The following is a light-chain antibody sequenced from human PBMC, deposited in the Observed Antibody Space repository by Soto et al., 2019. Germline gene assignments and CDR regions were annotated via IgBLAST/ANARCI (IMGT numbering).Light chain of an antibody. CDR1: QSVRSER. V-gene: IGKV3-20*01. J-gene: IGKJ5*01. Sequence: EIVLTQSPDTLSLSPGERATLSCRASQSVRSERLAWYQQKRGQAPRLVIFDASFRASGIPERFRGSGSGTDFTLTITILEPEDFAVYYGQEYAGPPPITCGRGTRLDIK. CDR3: QEYAGPPPIT. CDR2: DAS.